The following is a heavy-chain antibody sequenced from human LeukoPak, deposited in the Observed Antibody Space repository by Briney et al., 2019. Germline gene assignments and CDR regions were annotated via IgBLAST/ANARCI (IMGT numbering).Heavy chain of an antibody. D-gene: IGHD6-19*01. J-gene: IGHJ4*02. V-gene: IGHV5-51*01. Sequence: GESLKISCKGSGYSFTSHWIGWVRQMPGKGLEWMGIIYPGDSDTTFSPSFQGQVTISADKSVSTAYLQWSSLKASDTAMYYCARLTGSGTYYFDYWGQGTLVTVSS. CDR3: ARLTGSGTYYFDY. CDR2: IYPGDSDT. CDR1: GYSFTSHW.